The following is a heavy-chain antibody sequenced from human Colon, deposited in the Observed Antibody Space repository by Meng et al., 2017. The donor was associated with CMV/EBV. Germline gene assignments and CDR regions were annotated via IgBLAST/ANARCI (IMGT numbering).Heavy chain of an antibody. D-gene: IGHD6-13*01. CDR3: AREVEGSRSRYIDY. CDR2: INPNTGDT. V-gene: IGHV1-2*06. CDR1: GYTFTDYY. J-gene: IGHJ4*02. Sequence: KASGYTFTDYYLHWVRQAPGQGLEWMGRINPNTGDTNYPQKFQGRVTMTRDTSINTVYMELTRLRSDDTAVYSCAREVEGSRSRYIDYWGQGTLVTVSS.